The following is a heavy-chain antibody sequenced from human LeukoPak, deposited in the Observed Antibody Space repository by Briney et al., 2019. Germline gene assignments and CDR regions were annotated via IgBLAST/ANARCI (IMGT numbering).Heavy chain of an antibody. CDR3: ARDPGSSSFDY. CDR2: IDQDGSVR. V-gene: IGHV3-7*01. Sequence: GGSLRLSCVASGFTFSSFWMSWVRQAPGKGLEFVANIDQDGSVRNYVDSVKGRFIISRDNAKNSLYLQMDSLRAEDTAVYFCARDPGSSSFDYWGLGSPVTVSS. J-gene: IGHJ4*02. D-gene: IGHD6-13*01. CDR1: GFTFSSFW.